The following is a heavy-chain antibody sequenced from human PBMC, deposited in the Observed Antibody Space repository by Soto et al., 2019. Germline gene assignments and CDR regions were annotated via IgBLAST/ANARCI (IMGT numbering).Heavy chain of an antibody. J-gene: IGHJ5*02. CDR2: IIPIFGTA. CDR1: GGTFSSYA. V-gene: IGHV1-69*01. CDR3: ARSKLVVVAATPYNWFDP. D-gene: IGHD2-15*01. Sequence: QVQLVQSGAEVKKPGSSVKVSCKASGGTFSSYAISWVRQAPGHGLEWMGGIIPIFGTANYAQKFQGRVTITADESTSTAYMELSSLRSEDTAVYYCARSKLVVVAATPYNWFDPWGQGTLVTVSS.